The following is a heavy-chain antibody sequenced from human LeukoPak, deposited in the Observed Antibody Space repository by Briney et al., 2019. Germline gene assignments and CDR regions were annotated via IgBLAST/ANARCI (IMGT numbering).Heavy chain of an antibody. J-gene: IGHJ4*02. Sequence: PGGSLRLSCAASGFTFSSYSMNWVRQAPGKGLEWVSSIRSSSSYIYYADSVKGRFTISRDNAKNSLYLQMNSLRAEDTAVYYCARDNYGDYIIDYWGQGTLVTVSS. CDR3: ARDNYGDYIIDY. V-gene: IGHV3-21*01. D-gene: IGHD4-17*01. CDR2: IRSSSSYI. CDR1: GFTFSSYS.